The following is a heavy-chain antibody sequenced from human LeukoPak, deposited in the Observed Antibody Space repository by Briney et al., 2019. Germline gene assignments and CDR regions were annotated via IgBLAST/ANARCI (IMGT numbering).Heavy chain of an antibody. CDR3: ARDRDGYNYHYFDY. CDR2: IWYDGSNK. Sequence: QPGRSLRLSCAASGFTFSSYGMHWVRQAPGKGLEWVAVIWYDGSNKYYADSVKGRFTISRDNSKNTLYLQMNSLRAEDTAVYYCARDRDGYNYHYFDYWGQGTLVTVSS. CDR1: GFTFSSYG. V-gene: IGHV3-33*01. D-gene: IGHD5-24*01. J-gene: IGHJ4*02.